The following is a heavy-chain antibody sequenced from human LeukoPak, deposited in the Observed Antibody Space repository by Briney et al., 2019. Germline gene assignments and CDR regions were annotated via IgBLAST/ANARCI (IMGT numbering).Heavy chain of an antibody. V-gene: IGHV1-18*01. CDR2: MSAYNGNT. Sequence: ASVKVSCKASGYTFTSYGISWGRQAPGQGLEWMGWMSAYNGNTNYAQKLQGRVTMTTDTSTSTAYMELRSLRSDDTAVYYCARDAEHGGFGEFSGYWGQGTLVTVSS. CDR3: ARDAEHGGFGEFSGY. D-gene: IGHD3-10*01. J-gene: IGHJ4*02. CDR1: GYTFTSYG.